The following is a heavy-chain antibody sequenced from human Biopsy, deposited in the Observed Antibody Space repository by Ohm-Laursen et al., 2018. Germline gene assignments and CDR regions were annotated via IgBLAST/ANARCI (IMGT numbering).Heavy chain of an antibody. CDR3: ARDDDTTGHYMILNH. D-gene: IGHD3-9*01. Sequence: SLRLSCAASGFAFSYYGLHWVRQAPGKGLQWVAVMWSDGINKNYADSVKGRITVSRDNSNNVLYLQMSSLRDEDSAVYYCARDDDTTGHYMILNHWGQGTLVTVFS. J-gene: IGHJ5*02. V-gene: IGHV3-33*01. CDR2: MWSDGINK. CDR1: GFAFSYYG.